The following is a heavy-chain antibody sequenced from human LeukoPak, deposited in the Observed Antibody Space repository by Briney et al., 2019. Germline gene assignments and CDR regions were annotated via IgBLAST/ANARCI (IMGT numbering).Heavy chain of an antibody. CDR3: ARDYGAKRVFDY. V-gene: IGHV1-69*06. Sequence: RASVKVSCKASGGTFSSYAISWVRQAPGQGLEWMGGIIPIFGTSNHAQKFQGRVTITADKSTSTAYMELSSLRSEDTAVYYCARDYGAKRVFDYWGQGTLVTVSS. D-gene: IGHD4-23*01. CDR2: IIPIFGTS. J-gene: IGHJ4*02. CDR1: GGTFSSYA.